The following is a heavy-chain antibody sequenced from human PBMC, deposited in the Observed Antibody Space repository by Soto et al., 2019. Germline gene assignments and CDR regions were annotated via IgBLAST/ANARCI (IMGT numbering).Heavy chain of an antibody. D-gene: IGHD3-16*02. J-gene: IGHJ4*02. CDR2: IIPIFGTA. Sequence: SVKVSCKASGGTFSSYAISWVRQAPGQGIEWMGGIIPIFGTANYAQKFQGRVTITADESTSTAYMELSSLRSEDTAVYYCARSPLGNDYVWGSYRFDYWGQGTLVTVSS. CDR3: ARSPLGNDYVWGSYRFDY. V-gene: IGHV1-69*13. CDR1: GGTFSSYA.